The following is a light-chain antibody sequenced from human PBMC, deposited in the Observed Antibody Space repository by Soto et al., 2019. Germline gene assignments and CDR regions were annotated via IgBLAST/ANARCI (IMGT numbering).Light chain of an antibody. CDR1: SSDVGGYNY. CDR3: CSYAGSYTLFV. V-gene: IGLV2-11*01. J-gene: IGLJ1*01. CDR2: DVS. Sequence: QSVLTQPRSVSGSPGQSVTISCTGTSSDVGGYNYVSWYQQYPGKVPKLMIYDVSKRPSGVPDRFSGSKSGNTASLTISGLQAEDEADYYCCSYAGSYTLFVFGSGTKSPS.